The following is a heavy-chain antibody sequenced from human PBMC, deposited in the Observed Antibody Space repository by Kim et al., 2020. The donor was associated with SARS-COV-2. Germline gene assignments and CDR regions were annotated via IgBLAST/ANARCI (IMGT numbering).Heavy chain of an antibody. V-gene: IGHV4-59*01. CDR1: GGSISSFY. D-gene: IGHD3-22*01. Sequence: SETLSLTCTVSGGSISSFYWNWIRQPPGQRLEWIGYIYYTRSTNYNPSLKSRVTISVDTSKNQFSLKLNSVTAADTAVYYCAGEAPYYYDTSGYRVSWFDPWGQGTLVTVSS. CDR2: IYYTRST. CDR3: AGEAPYYYDTSGYRVSWFDP. J-gene: IGHJ5*02.